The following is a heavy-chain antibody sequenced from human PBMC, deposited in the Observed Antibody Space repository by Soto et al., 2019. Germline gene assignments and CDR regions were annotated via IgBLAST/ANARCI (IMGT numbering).Heavy chain of an antibody. J-gene: IGHJ3*02. CDR3: ASGPGDVRAFDI. CDR2: ISYDGSNK. Sequence: QVQLVESGGGVVQPGRSLRLSCAASGFTFSSYASHWVRQAAGTGLERVAVISYDGSNKYYADSVKGRFTISRDNSKNTLYLQMNRLRAEDTAVYYCASGPGDVRAFDIWGQGTMVTVSS. V-gene: IGHV3-30-3*01. CDR1: GFTFSSYA. D-gene: IGHD1-26*01.